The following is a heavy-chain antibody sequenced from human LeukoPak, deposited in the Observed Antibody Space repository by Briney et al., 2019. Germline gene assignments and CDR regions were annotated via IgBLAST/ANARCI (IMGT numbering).Heavy chain of an antibody. CDR1: GFTFDDYA. D-gene: IGHD6-19*01. CDR3: AKGGEGSGWTYFDY. Sequence: PGGSLRLSCAAPGFTFDDYAMHWVRQAPGKGLEWVSGISWNSGSIGYADSVKGRFTISRDNAKNSLYLQMNSLRAEDTALYYCAKGGEGSGWTYFDYWGQGTLVTVSS. J-gene: IGHJ4*02. CDR2: ISWNSGSI. V-gene: IGHV3-9*01.